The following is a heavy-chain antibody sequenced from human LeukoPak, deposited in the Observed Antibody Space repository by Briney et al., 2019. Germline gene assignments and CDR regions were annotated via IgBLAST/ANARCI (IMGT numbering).Heavy chain of an antibody. V-gene: IGHV1-18*04. D-gene: IGHD6-19*01. Sequence: ASVKVSCRASGYTFTTNGISWVRQAPGQGLERMAWISPDNGDTKYAQEFQGRFTVTTDTSTSTAYMELRSLRSDDTAVYYCARLRGGVYSSRDAFDIWGQGTMVTVSS. CDR3: ARLRGGVYSSRDAFDI. CDR1: GYTFTTNG. CDR2: ISPDNGDT. J-gene: IGHJ3*02.